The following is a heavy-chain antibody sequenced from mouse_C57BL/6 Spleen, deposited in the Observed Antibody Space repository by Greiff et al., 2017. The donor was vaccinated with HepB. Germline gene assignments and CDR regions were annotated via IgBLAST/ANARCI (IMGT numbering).Heavy chain of an antibody. CDR3: ARRQPEAWFAY. V-gene: IGHV1-81*01. D-gene: IGHD3-2*01. Sequence: QVQLQQSGAELARPGASVKLSCKASGYTFTSYGISWVKQRTGQGLEWIGEIYPRSGNTYYNEKFKGKATLTADKSSSTAYMELRSLTSEDSAVYFCARRQPEAWFAYWGQGTLVTVSA. CDR1: GYTFTSYG. CDR2: IYPRSGNT. J-gene: IGHJ3*01.